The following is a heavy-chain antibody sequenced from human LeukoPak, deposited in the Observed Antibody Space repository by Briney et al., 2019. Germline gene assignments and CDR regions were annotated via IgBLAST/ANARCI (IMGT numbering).Heavy chain of an antibody. CDR1: GFTFSSYA. CDR3: AREVGLRYFDWLPTYYFDY. J-gene: IGHJ4*02. Sequence: GGSLRLSCAASGFTFSSYAMHWVRQAPGKGLEWVAVISYDGSNKYYADSVKGRFTISRDNSKNTLYLQMNSLRAEDTAVYYCAREVGLRYFDWLPTYYFDYWGQGTLVTVSS. CDR2: ISYDGSNK. V-gene: IGHV3-30-3*01. D-gene: IGHD3-9*01.